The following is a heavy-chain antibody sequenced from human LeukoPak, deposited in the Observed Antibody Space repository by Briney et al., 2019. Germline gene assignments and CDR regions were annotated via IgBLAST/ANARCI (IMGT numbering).Heavy chain of an antibody. J-gene: IGHJ4*02. CDR1: GFTFSDYY. V-gene: IGHV3-11*01. Sequence: KSGGSLRLSCAASGFTFSDYYMSWIRQAPGKGPEWVSYISSSGSTIYYADSVKGRFTISRDNAKNSLYLQMNSLRAEDTAVYYCVKEGTTGYYCNWGRGTLVTVSS. D-gene: IGHD3-9*01. CDR2: ISSSGSTI. CDR3: VKEGTTGYYCN.